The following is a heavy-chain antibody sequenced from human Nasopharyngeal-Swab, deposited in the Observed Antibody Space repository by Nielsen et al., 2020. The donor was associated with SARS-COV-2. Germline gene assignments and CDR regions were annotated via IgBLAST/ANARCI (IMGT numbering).Heavy chain of an antibody. J-gene: IGHJ3*02. D-gene: IGHD6-13*01. CDR3: ASRGGAAAGGQAFDI. CDR2: NSWNSGSI. V-gene: IGHV3-9*01. CDR1: GFTFDDYA. Sequence: SLKIPCAASGFTFDDYAMHWVRQAPGKGLEGVSGNSWNSGSICYADSVKGRFTISRDNAKNSLYLQMNSLRAEDTALYYCASRGGAAAGGQAFDIWGQGTMVTVSS.